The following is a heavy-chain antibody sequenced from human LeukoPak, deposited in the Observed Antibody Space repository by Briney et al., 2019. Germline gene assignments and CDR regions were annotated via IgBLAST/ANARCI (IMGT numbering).Heavy chain of an antibody. CDR1: GFTFSSYS. Sequence: GGSLRLSCAASGFTFSSYSMNWVRQAPGKGLEWVSYISSSSSTIYYAGSVKGRFTISRDNAKNSLYLQMNSLRAEDTAVYYCARARGGDLDYWGQGTLVTVSS. J-gene: IGHJ4*02. CDR3: ARARGGDLDY. D-gene: IGHD2-21*02. V-gene: IGHV3-48*04. CDR2: ISSSSSTI.